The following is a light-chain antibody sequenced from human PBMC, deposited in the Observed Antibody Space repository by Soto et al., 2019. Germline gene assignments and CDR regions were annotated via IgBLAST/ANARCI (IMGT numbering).Light chain of an antibody. CDR3: HEYNTVSRT. CDR1: ESIYSW. V-gene: IGKV1-5*03. Sequence: IQMTQYPSTLSASVGDTVTIICRASESIYSWLAWYKQIPGKGPQLLIYKTSTLQGGVPSRFSGSGSGAEYTLTISSLQPYDFATYYCHEYNTVSRTCGQGT. J-gene: IGKJ1*01. CDR2: KTS.